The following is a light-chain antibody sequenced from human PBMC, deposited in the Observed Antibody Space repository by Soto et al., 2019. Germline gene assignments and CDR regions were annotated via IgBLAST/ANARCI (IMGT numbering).Light chain of an antibody. J-gene: IGLJ2*01. Sequence: QSALTQPPSAYGSPGQSVTISCTGTSSDVGDYKFVSWYQQHPGKAPKLLMYEVNRRPSGVPDRFSGSKSGNTASLTVSGLQAEDEAEYYCSSYAGNNNVVFGGGTKLTVL. CDR1: SSDVGDYKF. CDR3: SSYAGNNNVV. CDR2: EVN. V-gene: IGLV2-8*01.